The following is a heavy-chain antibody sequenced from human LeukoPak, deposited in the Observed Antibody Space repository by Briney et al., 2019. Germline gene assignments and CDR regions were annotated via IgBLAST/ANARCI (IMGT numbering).Heavy chain of an antibody. CDR3: ARRGGIHLEYFDY. D-gene: IGHD3-3*01. J-gene: IGHJ4*02. Sequence: PGGSLRLSCAASGFTFSSYAMSWVRQATGKGLLWVSRINTDGSSTIYADSVEGRFITSRDNAKNTLYLQMNSLRAEDTAVYYCARRGGIHLEYFDYWGQGTLVTVSS. CDR1: GFTFSSYA. V-gene: IGHV3-74*01. CDR2: INTDGSST.